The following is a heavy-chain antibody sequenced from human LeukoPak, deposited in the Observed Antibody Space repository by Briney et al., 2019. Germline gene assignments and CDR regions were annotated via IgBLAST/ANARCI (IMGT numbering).Heavy chain of an antibody. CDR2: ISDSSGST. CDR3: ARLEAYCGGDCYSGVDAFDL. CDR1: GFTFTSYA. V-gene: IGHV3-23*01. J-gene: IGHJ3*01. D-gene: IGHD2-21*02. Sequence: PGGSLRLSCAASGFTFTSYAMNWVRQAPGKGLEWVSTISDSSGSTYYADSVKGRFTISRDNSKNTLYLQMNSLRAEDTALYYCARLEAYCGGDCYSGVDAFDLWGQGTMVTVSS.